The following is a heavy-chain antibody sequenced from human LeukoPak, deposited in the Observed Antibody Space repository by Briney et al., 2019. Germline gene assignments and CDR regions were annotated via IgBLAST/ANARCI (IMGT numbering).Heavy chain of an antibody. CDR1: GGSVSSGSYY. CDR2: IYYSGST. CDR3: ARWVYYGYYFDY. J-gene: IGHJ4*02. D-gene: IGHD3-10*01. V-gene: IGHV4-61*01. Sequence: SETLSLTCTVSGGSVSSGSYYWSWIRQPPGKGLEWIGYIYYSGSTNYNPSLKGRVTISVDTSKNQFSLKLSSVTAADTAVYYCARWVYYGYYFDYWGQGTPVTVSS.